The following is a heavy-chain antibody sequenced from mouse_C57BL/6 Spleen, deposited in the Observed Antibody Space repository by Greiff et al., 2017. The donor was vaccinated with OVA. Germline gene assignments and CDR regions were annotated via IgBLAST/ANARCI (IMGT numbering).Heavy chain of an antibody. D-gene: IGHD2-4*01. J-gene: IGHJ2*01. Sequence: EVQLQQSGAELVKPGASVKLSCTASGFNIKDYYMHWVKQRTEQGLEWIGRIDPEDGETKYAPKFRGKATITADTSSNTAYLQLSSLTSEDTAVYYCAYDYLSYYFDYWGQGTTLTVSS. CDR2: IDPEDGET. V-gene: IGHV14-2*01. CDR3: AYDYLSYYFDY. CDR1: GFNIKDYY.